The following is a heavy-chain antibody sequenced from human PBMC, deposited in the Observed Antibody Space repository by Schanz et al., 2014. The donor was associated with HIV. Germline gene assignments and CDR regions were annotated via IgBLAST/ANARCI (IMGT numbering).Heavy chain of an antibody. J-gene: IGHJ4*02. V-gene: IGHV3-48*01. Sequence: DVQLVESGKYLVEPGESLRLSCVASGFNFSRYNMNWVRQTPGKGLEWISHISFDGNIIYYADSVQGRFTISRDNAKNSLSLQVNSLRADDTAVYYCARGLGASIWDYWGQGTLVTVSS. D-gene: IGHD1-26*01. CDR1: GFNFSRYN. CDR3: ARGLGASIWDY. CDR2: ISFDGNII.